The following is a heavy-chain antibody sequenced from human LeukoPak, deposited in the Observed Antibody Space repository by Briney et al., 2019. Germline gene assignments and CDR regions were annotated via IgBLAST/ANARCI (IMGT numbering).Heavy chain of an antibody. CDR2: INGSSSDT. CDR3: ARRGATYCTVDSCHPNWFDP. V-gene: IGHV3-11*03. D-gene: IGHD2-15*01. Sequence: KTGGSLRLSCAASGFTFSDYYMTWIRQAPGRGLEWISYINGSSSDTKYADSVKGRFTISRDNAKNSVYLLMNSLRAEDTAVYYRARRGATYCTVDSCHPNWFDPWGQGTLVTVSS. J-gene: IGHJ5*02. CDR1: GFTFSDYY.